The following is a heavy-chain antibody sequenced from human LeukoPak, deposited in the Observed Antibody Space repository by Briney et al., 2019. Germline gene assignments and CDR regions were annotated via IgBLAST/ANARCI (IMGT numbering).Heavy chain of an antibody. V-gene: IGHV1-2*06. CDR1: GYTFTGYY. J-gene: IGHJ4*02. D-gene: IGHD3-16*02. Sequence: ASVKVSCKASGYTFTGYYMHWVRQAPGQGLEWMGRINPNSGGTNYAQKFQGRVTMTRDTSISTAYMELSRLRSDDTAVYYCAMLSLGSFGGVIATPFDYWGQGTLVTVSS. CDR3: AMLSLGSFGGVIATPFDY. CDR2: INPNSGGT.